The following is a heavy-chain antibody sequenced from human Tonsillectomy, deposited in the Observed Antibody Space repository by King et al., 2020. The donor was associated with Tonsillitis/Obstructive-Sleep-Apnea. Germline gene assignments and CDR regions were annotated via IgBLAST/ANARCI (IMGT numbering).Heavy chain of an antibody. CDR1: GFSLSTSGVG. CDR3: AHSPSITDMTTVVGWFDP. CDR2: IYWDDDK. V-gene: IGHV2-5*02. Sequence: TLKESGPTLVKPPQTLTLTCTFSGFSLSTSGVGVGWIRQPPGKALEWLALIYWDDDKRYSPSLKSRLTITKDTSKNQVVLTMTNMDPVDTATYYCAHSPSITDMTTVVGWFDPWGQGTLVTVSS. J-gene: IGHJ5*02. D-gene: IGHD4-23*01.